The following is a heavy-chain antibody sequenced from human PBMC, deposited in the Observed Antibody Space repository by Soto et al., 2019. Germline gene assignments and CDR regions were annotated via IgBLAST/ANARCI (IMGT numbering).Heavy chain of an antibody. Sequence: QVQLVQSGAEGKKPGSSVKVSCKASGGTFSRYTISWVRQAPGQGREWMGRIIPILGIANYAQKFQGRVTITADKSTSTDYRELSSLRSDDTAVDYDAVGNFDYLGQGNLVTFCS. CDR1: GGTFSRYT. V-gene: IGHV1-69*02. J-gene: IGHJ4*02. D-gene: IGHD1-26*01. CDR2: IIPILGIA. CDR3: AVGNFDY.